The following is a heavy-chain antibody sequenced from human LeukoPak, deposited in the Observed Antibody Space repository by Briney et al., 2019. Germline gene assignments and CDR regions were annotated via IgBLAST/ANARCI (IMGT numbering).Heavy chain of an antibody. D-gene: IGHD3-22*01. Sequence: ASVKVSCKASGYTFTSYGISWVRQAPGQGLEWMGWISAYNGNTNYAQKFQGRVTMTRDTSISTAYMELSRLRSDDTAVYYCARDSTYYYDSSGIYYFDYWGQGTLVTVSS. CDR3: ARDSTYYYDSSGIYYFDY. CDR2: ISAYNGNT. V-gene: IGHV1-18*01. J-gene: IGHJ4*02. CDR1: GYTFTSYG.